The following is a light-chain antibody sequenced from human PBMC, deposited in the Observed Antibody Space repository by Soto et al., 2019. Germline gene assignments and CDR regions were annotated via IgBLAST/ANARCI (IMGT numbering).Light chain of an antibody. J-gene: IGLJ2*01. Sequence: QSALTQPASVSGSPGQSITISCTGPSRDVGGYNYVSWYQQHPDKAPKLMIYDVSNRPSGVSNRFSGSKSGNTASLTISGRQAEDEADYYCSSFTSSSTLVFGGGTQLTVL. V-gene: IGLV2-14*01. CDR2: DVS. CDR1: SRDVGGYNY. CDR3: SSFTSSSTLV.